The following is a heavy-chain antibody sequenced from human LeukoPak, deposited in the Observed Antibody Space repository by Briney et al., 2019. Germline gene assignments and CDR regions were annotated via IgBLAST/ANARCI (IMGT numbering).Heavy chain of an antibody. CDR1: GYTFTGYY. J-gene: IGHJ6*03. CDR3: ARGAYYDILTGSPSYYYYYMDV. CDR2: INPNSGGT. D-gene: IGHD3-9*01. V-gene: IGHV1-2*02. Sequence: ASVKVSCKASGYTFTGYYMHWVRQAPGQGLEWMGWINPNSGGTNYAQKLQGRVTMTRDTSISTAYMELSRLRSDDTAVYYCARGAYYDILTGSPSYYYYYMDVWGKGTTVTVSS.